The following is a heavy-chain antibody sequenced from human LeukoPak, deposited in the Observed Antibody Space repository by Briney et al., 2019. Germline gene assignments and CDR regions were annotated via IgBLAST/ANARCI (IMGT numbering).Heavy chain of an antibody. CDR1: GFTFGSYA. D-gene: IGHD4-17*01. J-gene: IGHJ4*02. CDR3: ARESVTEYYFDY. CDR2: ISYDGSNK. V-gene: IGHV3-30-3*01. Sequence: GGSLRLSCAASGFTFGSYAMHWVRQAPGKGLEWVAVISYDGSNKYYADSVKGRFTISRDNSKNTLYLQMNSLRAEDTAVYYCARESVTEYYFDYWGQGTLVTVSS.